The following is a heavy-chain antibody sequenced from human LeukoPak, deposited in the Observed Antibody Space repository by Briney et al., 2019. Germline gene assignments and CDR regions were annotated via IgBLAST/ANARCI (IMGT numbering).Heavy chain of an antibody. Sequence: SETLSLTCAVYGGSFSGYYWSWIRQPPGKGLEWIGEINHSGSTNYNPSLKSRVTISVDTSKNQFSLKLSSVTAADTAVYYCAIVGATKWDYWGQGTLVTVFS. D-gene: IGHD1-26*01. CDR2: INHSGST. J-gene: IGHJ4*02. V-gene: IGHV4-34*01. CDR1: GGSFSGYY. CDR3: AIVGATKWDY.